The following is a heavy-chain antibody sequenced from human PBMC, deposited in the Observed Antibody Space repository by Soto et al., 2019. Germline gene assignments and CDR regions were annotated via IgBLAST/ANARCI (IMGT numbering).Heavy chain of an antibody. CDR3: ASRLRAIAVAGDWFYP. Sequence: SETLSLTCTVSGGSISSGGYYWSWIRQHPGKGLEWIGYIYYSGSTYYNPSLKSRVTISVDTSKNQFSLKLSSVTAADTAVYYCASRLRAIAVAGDWFYPWGQGTLVTVSS. CDR2: IYYSGST. J-gene: IGHJ5*02. CDR1: GGSISSGGYY. D-gene: IGHD6-19*01. V-gene: IGHV4-31*03.